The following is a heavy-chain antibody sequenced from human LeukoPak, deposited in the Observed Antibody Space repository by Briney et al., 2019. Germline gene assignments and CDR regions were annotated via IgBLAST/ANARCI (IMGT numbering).Heavy chain of an antibody. J-gene: IGHJ1*01. CDR1: GGTFSSYA. D-gene: IGHD1-26*01. CDR2: MNPNSGNT. V-gene: IGHV1-8*03. Sequence: ASVKVSCKASGGTFSSYAISWVRQATGQGLEWMGWMNPNSGNTGYAQKFQGRVTITRNTSISTAYMELSSLRSEDTAVYYCARGGGSYSDEYFQHWGQGTLVTVSS. CDR3: ARGGGSYSDEYFQH.